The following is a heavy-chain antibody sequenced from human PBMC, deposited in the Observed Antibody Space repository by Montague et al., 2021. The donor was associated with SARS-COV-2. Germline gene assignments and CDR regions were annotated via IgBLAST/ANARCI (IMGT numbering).Heavy chain of an antibody. CDR2: TYYRSKWDS. CDR1: GDSVSSKSVA. J-gene: IGHJ3*02. V-gene: IGHV6-1*01. Sequence: CAISGDSVSSKSVAWNWIRQSPSRGLEWLGRTYYRSKWDSDYAESVKRRLVITPDTSKYQVSLQLNSVIPEDTAVYFCASSGITLTGLDAFDIWGQGTMVTVSS. D-gene: IGHD3-9*01. CDR3: ASSGITLTGLDAFDI.